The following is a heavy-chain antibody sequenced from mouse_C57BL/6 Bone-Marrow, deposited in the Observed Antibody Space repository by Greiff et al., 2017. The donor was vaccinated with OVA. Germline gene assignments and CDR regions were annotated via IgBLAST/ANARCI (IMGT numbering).Heavy chain of an antibody. CDR1: GYTFTSYW. J-gene: IGHJ2*01. CDR2: IDPSDSYT. Sequence: QVQLQQPGAELVMPGASVKLSCKASGYTFTSYWMHWVKQRPGQGLEWIGEIDPSDSYTNYNQKFKGKSTLTVDKSSSTAYMQLSSLTSEDSAVDYCARLRAGYYFDYWGQGTTLTVSS. CDR3: ARLRAGYYFDY. V-gene: IGHV1-69*01. D-gene: IGHD1-1*01.